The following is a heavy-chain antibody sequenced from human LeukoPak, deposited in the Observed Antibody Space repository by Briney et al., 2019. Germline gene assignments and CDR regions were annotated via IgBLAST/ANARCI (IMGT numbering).Heavy chain of an antibody. CDR1: GYRFTSYW. CDR2: IYAGDSET. D-gene: IGHD5-24*01. J-gene: IGHJ3*02. V-gene: IGHV5-51*01. CDR3: ARHVGDGYNYPLDGAFDI. Sequence: GESLKISCKGSGYRFTSYWIGWVRQMPGKGLEWMGIIYAGDSETRYSPSFQGQVTISADKSISTAYLQWSSLKASDTAMYYCARHVGDGYNYPLDGAFDIWGQGTMVTVSS.